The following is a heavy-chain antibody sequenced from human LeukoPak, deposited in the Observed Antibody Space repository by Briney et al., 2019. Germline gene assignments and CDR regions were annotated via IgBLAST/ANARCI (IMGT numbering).Heavy chain of an antibody. Sequence: TLSLTCAVSGGSISSGGYSWSWIRQPPGKGLEWIGYIYYSGSTYYNPSLKSRVTISVDTSKNQFSLKLNSVTAADTAMYYCARVLTLFRGGFDYWGQGTLVTVSS. V-gene: IGHV4-30-4*07. CDR2: IYYSGST. D-gene: IGHD3-10*01. CDR1: GGSISSGGYS. J-gene: IGHJ4*02. CDR3: ARVLTLFRGGFDY.